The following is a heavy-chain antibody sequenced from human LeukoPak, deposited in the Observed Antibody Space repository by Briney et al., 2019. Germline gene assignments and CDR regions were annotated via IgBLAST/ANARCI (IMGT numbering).Heavy chain of an antibody. V-gene: IGHV3-11*01. CDR2: ISSSGSTI. Sequence: GGSLRLSCAASGFTFSDYYMSWIRQAPGEGLEWVSYISSSGSTIYYADSVKGRFTISRDNAKNSLYLQMNSLRADDTAAYYCARRRVVTAMVSYYYYGMDVWGQGPTVTVSS. J-gene: IGHJ6*02. CDR1: GFTFSDYY. D-gene: IGHD2-21*02. CDR3: ARRRVVTAMVSYYYYGMDV.